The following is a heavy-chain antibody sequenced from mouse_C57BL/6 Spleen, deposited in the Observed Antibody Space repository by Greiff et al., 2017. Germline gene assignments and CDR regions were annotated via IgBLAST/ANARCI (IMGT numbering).Heavy chain of an antibody. V-gene: IGHV1-53*01. Sequence: QVQLQQPGTELVKPGASVKLSCKASGYTFTSYWMHWVKQRPGQGLEWIGNINPSNGGTNYNEKFKSKATLTVDKSSSTAYMQLSSLTSEDSAVYFCARFPYDYDLYFDGWGTGTTVTVSS. D-gene: IGHD2-4*01. CDR1: GYTFTSYW. CDR3: ARFPYDYDLYFDG. CDR2: INPSNGGT. J-gene: IGHJ1*03.